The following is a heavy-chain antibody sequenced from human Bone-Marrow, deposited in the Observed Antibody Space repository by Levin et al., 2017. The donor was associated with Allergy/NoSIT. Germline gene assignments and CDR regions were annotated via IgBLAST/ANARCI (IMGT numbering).Heavy chain of an antibody. CDR2: IYHSGST. CDR1: GYSISSGYY. D-gene: IGHD3-10*01. J-gene: IGHJ6*03. CDR3: ARDREVNTNPRGWYYYYYYMDV. V-gene: IGHV4-38-2*02. Sequence: SQTLSLTCAVSGYSISSGYYWGWIRQPPGKGLEWIGSIYHSGSTYYNPSLKSRVTISVDTSKNQFSLKLSSVTAADTAVYYCARDREVNTNPRGWYYYYYYMDVWGKGTTVTVSS.